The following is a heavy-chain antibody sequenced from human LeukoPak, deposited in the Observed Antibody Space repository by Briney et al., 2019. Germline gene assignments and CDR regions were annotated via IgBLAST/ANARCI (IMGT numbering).Heavy chain of an antibody. V-gene: IGHV3-30*18. CDR1: GFTFSSYG. Sequence: GGSLRLSCAASGFTFSSYGMHWVRQAPGKGLEWVAVISYDGSNKYYADSVKGRFTISRDNSKNTLYLQMNSLRAEDTAVYYCAKGSQRYYDPADYWGQGTLVTVSS. CDR3: AKGSQRYYDPADY. CDR2: ISYDGSNK. J-gene: IGHJ4*02. D-gene: IGHD3-22*01.